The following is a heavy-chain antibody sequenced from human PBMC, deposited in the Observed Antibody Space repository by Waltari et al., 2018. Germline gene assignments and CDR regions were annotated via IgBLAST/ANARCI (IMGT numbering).Heavy chain of an antibody. CDR2: IRSKAYGGTT. CDR3: TREVGIAATLYYFDY. Sequence: EVQLVESGGGLVQPGRSLRLSCTASGFTFGDYAMSWFRQAPGKGLEWVGFIRSKAYGGTTEYAASVKGRFTISRDDSKSIAYLQMNSLKTEDTAVYYCTREVGIAATLYYFDYWGQGTLVTVSS. CDR1: GFTFGDYA. V-gene: IGHV3-49*03. D-gene: IGHD6-13*01. J-gene: IGHJ4*02.